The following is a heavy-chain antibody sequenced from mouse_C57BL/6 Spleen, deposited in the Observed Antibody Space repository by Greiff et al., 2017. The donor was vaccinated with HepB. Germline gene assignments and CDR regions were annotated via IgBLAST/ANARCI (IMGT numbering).Heavy chain of an antibody. V-gene: IGHV2-2*02. CDR3: ARRITTVVAPWAMDY. Sequence: QVHLKQSGPGLVQPSQCLSITCTVSGFSLTSYGVHWVRQSPGKGLEWLGVIWSGGSTDYNAAFISRLTISKDNSKSQVFLKMNSLRANDTAIYYWARRITTVVAPWAMDYWGQGTSVTVSS. J-gene: IGHJ4*01. CDR2: IWSGGST. D-gene: IGHD1-1*01. CDR1: GFSLTSYG.